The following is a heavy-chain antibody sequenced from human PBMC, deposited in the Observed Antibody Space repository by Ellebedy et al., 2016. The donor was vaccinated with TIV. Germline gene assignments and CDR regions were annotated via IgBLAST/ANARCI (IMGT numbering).Heavy chain of an antibody. CDR3: AKDRTPGDGYWVFDQ. J-gene: IGHJ4*02. Sequence: GESLKISCAASGFTFSRYAMTWVRQAPGKGLEWVSGIVGGGGGIFYAYSVKGRFTISRDNSKSTVDLQMNSLRAEDTAVYYCAKDRTPGDGYWVFDQWGQGALVTVSS. V-gene: IGHV3-23*01. CDR2: IVGGGGGI. CDR1: GFTFSRYA. D-gene: IGHD5-18*01.